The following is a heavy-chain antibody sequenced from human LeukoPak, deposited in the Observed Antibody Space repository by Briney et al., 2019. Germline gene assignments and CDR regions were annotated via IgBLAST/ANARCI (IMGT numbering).Heavy chain of an antibody. J-gene: IGHJ6*02. Sequence: ASVKVSCKASGYTFTSYYMHWVRQAPGQGLEWMGIINPSGGSISYAQKFQGRVTMTRDTSTSTVYMELSSLRSEDTAVYYCARDGEIVVVPAAIRYYYYYGMDVWGQGTTVTVSS. V-gene: IGHV1-46*01. CDR2: INPSGGSI. D-gene: IGHD2-2*02. CDR3: ARDGEIVVVPAAIRYYYYYGMDV. CDR1: GYTFTSYY.